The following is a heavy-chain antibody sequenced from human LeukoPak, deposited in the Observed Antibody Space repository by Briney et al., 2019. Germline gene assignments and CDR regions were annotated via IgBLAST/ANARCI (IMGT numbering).Heavy chain of an antibody. CDR2: LNWNDDK. Sequence: SGPTLVKPTQPLTLTCTFSGFSLSTSGVGVGWIRQPPGKALEWLALLNWNDDKCQSPSLKRRPTITKDTSKNQVVLTMTNMDPVDTATYYCAHRPIGTFLIAARPYDAFDIWGQGTMVTVSS. CDR1: GFSLSTSGVG. V-gene: IGHV2-5*01. D-gene: IGHD6-6*01. J-gene: IGHJ3*02. CDR3: AHRPIGTFLIAARPYDAFDI.